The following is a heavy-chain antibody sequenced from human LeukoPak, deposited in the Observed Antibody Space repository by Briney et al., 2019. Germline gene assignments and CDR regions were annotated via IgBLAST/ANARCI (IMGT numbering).Heavy chain of an antibody. Sequence: QSGGSLRLSCAASGFTFSSDAMSWVRQAPGKGVEWVSAISGSGGSTYYADSVKGRFPISRHNSKNTLYLQMNRLRAEDTAVYYCAKRGTDDYVWGSYHFDYWGQGTLVTVSS. CDR3: AKRGTDDYVWGSYHFDY. J-gene: IGHJ4*02. D-gene: IGHD3-16*02. CDR2: ISGSGGST. V-gene: IGHV3-23*01. CDR1: GFTFSSDA.